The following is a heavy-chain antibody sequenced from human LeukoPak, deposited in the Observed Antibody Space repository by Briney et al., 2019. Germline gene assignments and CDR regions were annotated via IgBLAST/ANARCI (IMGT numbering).Heavy chain of an antibody. V-gene: IGHV3-48*01. CDR1: GLTFSDYS. CDR3: ARDYKYAFDN. J-gene: IGHJ4*02. CDR2: IGTDSGNT. D-gene: IGHD5-24*01. Sequence: GGSLRLSCAASGLTFSDYSMNWVRQAPGKGLEWISYIGTDSGNTNYADSVKGRFTISGDKAKNSLYLQMNSLRVEDTAVYYCARDYKYAFDNWGQGTLVTVSS.